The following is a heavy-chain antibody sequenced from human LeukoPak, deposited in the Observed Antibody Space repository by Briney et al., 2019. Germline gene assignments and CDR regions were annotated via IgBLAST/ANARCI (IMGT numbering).Heavy chain of an antibody. D-gene: IGHD2-2*01. Sequence: ASVEVSCKASGYTFTGYYMHWVRQAPGQGLEWMGWINPNSGGTNYAQKFQGRVTMTRDTSISTAYMELSRLRSDDTAVYCCARDLGWCSSTSCSWRVYAFDIWGQGTMVTVSS. CDR1: GYTFTGYY. CDR3: ARDLGWCSSTSCSWRVYAFDI. CDR2: INPNSGGT. V-gene: IGHV1-2*02. J-gene: IGHJ3*02.